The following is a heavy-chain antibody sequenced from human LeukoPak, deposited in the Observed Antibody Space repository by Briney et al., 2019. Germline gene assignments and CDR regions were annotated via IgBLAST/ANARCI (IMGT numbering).Heavy chain of an antibody. J-gene: IGHJ4*02. D-gene: IGHD3-3*01. CDR2: IKQDGSEK. V-gene: IGHV3-7*01. Sequence: GGSLRLSCAASGFTFSSYSLNWVRQAPGKGLEWVANIKQDGSEKYYVDSVKGRFTISRDNSKNTLYLQMSSLRAEDTAVYYCAKDLSKELLYRRAKYYFDYWGQGTLVTVSS. CDR1: GFTFSSYS. CDR3: AKDLSKELLYRRAKYYFDY.